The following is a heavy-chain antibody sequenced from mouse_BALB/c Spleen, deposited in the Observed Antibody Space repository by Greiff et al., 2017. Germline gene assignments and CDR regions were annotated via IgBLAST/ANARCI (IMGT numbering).Heavy chain of an antibody. J-gene: IGHJ2*01. CDR3: ARWGYDGGYFDY. CDR1: GYTFTSYW. V-gene: IGHV1-7*01. Sequence: VQLQQSGAELAKPGASVKMSCKASGYTFTSYWMHWVKQRPGQGLEWIGYINPSTGYTEYNQKFKDKATLTADKSSSTAYMQLSSLTSEDSAVYYCARWGYDGGYFDYWGQGTTLTVSS. D-gene: IGHD2-3*01. CDR2: INPSTGYT.